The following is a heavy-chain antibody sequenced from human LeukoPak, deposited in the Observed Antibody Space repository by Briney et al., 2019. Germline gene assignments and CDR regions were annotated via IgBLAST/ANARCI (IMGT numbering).Heavy chain of an antibody. Sequence: ASVKVSCKASGYAFTDYYIHWVRQAPGQGLEWMGWINPNSGGTNYAQKFQGRVTMTRDTSISTAYMELSRLRSDDTAVYYCARSSKPDYWGQGTLVTVSS. D-gene: IGHD2-2*01. CDR2: INPNSGGT. V-gene: IGHV1-2*02. CDR1: GYAFTDYY. CDR3: ARSSKPDY. J-gene: IGHJ4*02.